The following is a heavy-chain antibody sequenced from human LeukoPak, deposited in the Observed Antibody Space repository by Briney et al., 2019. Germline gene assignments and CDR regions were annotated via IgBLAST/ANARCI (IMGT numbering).Heavy chain of an antibody. V-gene: IGHV4-4*07. CDR3: VRDQSGSGGHNNDAFDI. CDR1: GGSISTYY. CDR2: MYGGGAT. J-gene: IGHJ3*02. Sequence: SETLSLTCNVSGGSISTYYWNWILQPAGKGLEWIGRMYGGGATRYNPSLGSRVTMSVDTSKNQVSLKLTSVTAADTAVYFCVRDQSGSGGHNNDAFDIWGQGTMVVVSA. D-gene: IGHD3-16*01.